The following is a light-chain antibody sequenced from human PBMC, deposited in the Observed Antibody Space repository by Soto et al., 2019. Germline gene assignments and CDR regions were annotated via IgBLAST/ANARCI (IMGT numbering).Light chain of an antibody. CDR1: SRDVGGYKD. V-gene: IGLV2-14*01. J-gene: IGLJ2*01. Sequence: QSALTQPASVSGSPGQSSTISCTGTSRDVGGYKDVSWYQQHPGKAPKLIIYEVSNRPSGVSNRFSGSKSGNTASLTISGLQAEDEADYYCTSYRGSSTLVFGGGTKVTVL. CDR3: TSYRGSSTLV. CDR2: EVS.